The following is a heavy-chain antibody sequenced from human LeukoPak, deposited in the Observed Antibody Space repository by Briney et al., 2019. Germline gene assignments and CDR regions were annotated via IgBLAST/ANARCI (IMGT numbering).Heavy chain of an antibody. Sequence: PGGSLRLSCAASGFTFSSYAMSWVRQAPGKGLEWVSAISGSGGSTYYADSVRGRFTISRDNSKNTLYLQMNSLRVEDMAVYFCARDPGAFPYFFDCWGQGTLVTVSS. V-gene: IGHV3-23*01. CDR1: GFTFSSYA. D-gene: IGHD4/OR15-4a*01. CDR2: ISGSGGST. J-gene: IGHJ4*02. CDR3: ARDPGAFPYFFDC.